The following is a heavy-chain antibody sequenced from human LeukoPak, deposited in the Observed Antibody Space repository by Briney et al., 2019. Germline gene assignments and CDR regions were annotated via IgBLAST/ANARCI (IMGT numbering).Heavy chain of an antibody. CDR1: GGSISSYY. Sequence: KPSETLSLTCTVSGGSISSYYWSWIRQPAGKGLEWIGRIYTSGSTNYNPSLKSRVTMSVDTSKIQFSLKLSSVTAADTAEYYCARGAHIYSSGSSWFDPWGQGTLVTVSS. V-gene: IGHV4-4*07. D-gene: IGHD6-19*01. J-gene: IGHJ5*02. CDR2: IYTSGST. CDR3: ARGAHIYSSGSSWFDP.